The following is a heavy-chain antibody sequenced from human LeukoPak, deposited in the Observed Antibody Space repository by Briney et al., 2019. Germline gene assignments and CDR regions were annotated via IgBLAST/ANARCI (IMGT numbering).Heavy chain of an antibody. Sequence: ASVKVSCKASGGTFSSYAISWVRQAPGQGLEWMGGIIPIFGTANYAQKFQGRVTITTDESTSTAYMELSSLRSEDTAVYYCARTGLGGYYFDYWGQGTLVTVSS. D-gene: IGHD3-16*01. CDR1: GGTFSSYA. V-gene: IGHV1-69*05. CDR2: IIPIFGTA. J-gene: IGHJ4*02. CDR3: ARTGLGGYYFDY.